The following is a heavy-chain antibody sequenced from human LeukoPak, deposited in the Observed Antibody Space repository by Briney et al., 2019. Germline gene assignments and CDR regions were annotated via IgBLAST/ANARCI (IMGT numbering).Heavy chain of an antibody. Sequence: ASVKVSCKSSGGTFSNYAISWVRKAPGQGLEWMGGIIPILNIPTYAQTFQGRVIISADESTRTAYMEMNSLKSEDTATYFCARDRLKYDPSAKDYDYFDIWGQGTMVTV. CDR2: IIPILNIP. CDR1: GGTFSNYA. J-gene: IGHJ3*02. V-gene: IGHV1-69*13. D-gene: IGHD3-16*01. CDR3: ARDRLKYDPSAKDYDYFDI.